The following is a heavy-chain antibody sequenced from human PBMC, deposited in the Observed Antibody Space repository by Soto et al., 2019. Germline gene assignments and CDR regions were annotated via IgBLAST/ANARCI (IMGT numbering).Heavy chain of an antibody. V-gene: IGHV1-46*03. Sequence: GASVKVSCKASGCIFTNYYIHWVRQAPGQGLEWMGIINLSADRTSYAQKFQGRFTVTMDTSTSTVYMELGSLRSEDTAVYYCVRDPSSGYRSFDYWGQGTLVTVSS. D-gene: IGHD3-22*01. J-gene: IGHJ4*02. CDR1: GCIFTNYY. CDR3: VRDPSSGYRSFDY. CDR2: INLSADRT.